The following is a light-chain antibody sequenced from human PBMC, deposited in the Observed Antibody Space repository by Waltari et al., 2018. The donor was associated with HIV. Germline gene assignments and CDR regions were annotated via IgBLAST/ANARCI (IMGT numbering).Light chain of an antibody. CDR1: SSNIGNTY. J-gene: IGLJ3*02. CDR3: GTWDSSLSAGV. Sequence: QSVLKQPPSVSAAPGQKVTISCSGSSSNIGNTYVSWYQQLPGPAPKLLIYDNNKRPSGIPDRFSGSKSGTSATLGITGLQTGDEADYYCGTWDSSLSAGVFGGGTKLTVL. CDR2: DNN. V-gene: IGLV1-51*01.